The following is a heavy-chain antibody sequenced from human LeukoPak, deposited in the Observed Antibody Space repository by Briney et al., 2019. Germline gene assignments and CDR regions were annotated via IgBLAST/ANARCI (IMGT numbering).Heavy chain of an antibody. CDR2: IRYDGSNK. D-gene: IGHD2-2*01. J-gene: IGHJ4*02. CDR3: AKDLAARYQLLSSFDH. CDR1: GFTFSNYG. Sequence: GGSLRLSCAASGFTFSNYGMHWVRQAPRKGLEWVAFIRYDGSNKYYADSVKGRFTISRDNSKNTLYLQMNSLRAEDTALYYCAKDLAARYQLLSSFDHWGQGTLVTVSS. V-gene: IGHV3-30*02.